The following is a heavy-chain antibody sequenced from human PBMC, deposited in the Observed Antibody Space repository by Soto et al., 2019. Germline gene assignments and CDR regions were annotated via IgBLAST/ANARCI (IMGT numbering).Heavy chain of an antibody. Sequence: QVQLVQSGAEEKKPGASVKVSCKASGYTFTSYAMHWVRQAPGQRLEWMGWINAGNGNTKYSQKFLGRVTITRDTSASTAYMELSSLRSEDTAVYYCASFRYDYGDYVGEDWGQGTLVTVSS. CDR3: ASFRYDYGDYVGED. V-gene: IGHV1-3*05. J-gene: IGHJ4*02. D-gene: IGHD4-17*01. CDR1: GYTFTSYA. CDR2: INAGNGNT.